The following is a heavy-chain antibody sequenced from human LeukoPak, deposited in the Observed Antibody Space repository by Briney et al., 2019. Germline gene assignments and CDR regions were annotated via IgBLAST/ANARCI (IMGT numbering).Heavy chain of an antibody. CDR2: IYPSGGT. Sequence: PSETLSLTCTVSGGSISGFYWSWIRQPAGKGLEWIGRIYPSGGTNYNPSLKSRVTISVDTSKNHFSLKLSSVTAADTAVYSCARSIIGTRSKFDYWGQGTLVTVSS. V-gene: IGHV4-4*07. CDR3: ARSIIGTRSKFDY. D-gene: IGHD1/OR15-1a*01. J-gene: IGHJ4*02. CDR1: GGSISGFY.